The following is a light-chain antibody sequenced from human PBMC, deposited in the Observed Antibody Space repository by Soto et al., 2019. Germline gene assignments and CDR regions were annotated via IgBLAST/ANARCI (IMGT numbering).Light chain of an antibody. V-gene: IGKV3-15*01. CDR1: QSISSN. CDR2: DAS. J-gene: IGKJ1*01. Sequence: EIVMTQSPATLSVSPGERASLSCRASQSISSNLAWYQQKPGQAPRLLIYDASTRATGIPARFSGSGSGTEFTLTISSLQSEDFAVYYSEQYSNWPQAFGPGTKV. CDR3: EQYSNWPQA.